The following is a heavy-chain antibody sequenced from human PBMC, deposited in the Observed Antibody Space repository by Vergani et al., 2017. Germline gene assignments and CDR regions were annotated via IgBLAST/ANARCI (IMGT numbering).Heavy chain of an antibody. CDR3: AKVGRSEVAGTFGAFDI. V-gene: IGHV3-48*01. D-gene: IGHD6-19*01. CDR1: GSTFSSYA. CDR2: ISRSSSTI. Sequence: EVQLLESGGGLAQPGGSLRLSCAASGSTFSSYAMNWVRQAPGKGLEWVSYISRSSSTIYYADSVKGRFTISRDNSKNTLFLHMNSLRPEDTAVYYCAKVGRSEVAGTFGAFDIWGQGTMVTVSS. J-gene: IGHJ3*02.